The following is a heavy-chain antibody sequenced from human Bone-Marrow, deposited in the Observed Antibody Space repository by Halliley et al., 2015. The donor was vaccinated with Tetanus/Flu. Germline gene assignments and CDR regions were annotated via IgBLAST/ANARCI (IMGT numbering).Heavy chain of an antibody. CDR3: ANGVTYVAPDGAFDI. V-gene: IGHV3-30*18. J-gene: IGHJ3*02. CDR1: GLTFTAYG. CDR2: ISDDGSDT. Sequence: SLRLSCAASGLTFTAYGMHWVRQTPGKGLEWVAVISDDGSDTYYADSVRGRFTISRDNSKSTLYLQMNSLRAEDTAVYYCANGVTYVAPDGAFDIWGQGTMVTVSS. D-gene: IGHD2-21*01.